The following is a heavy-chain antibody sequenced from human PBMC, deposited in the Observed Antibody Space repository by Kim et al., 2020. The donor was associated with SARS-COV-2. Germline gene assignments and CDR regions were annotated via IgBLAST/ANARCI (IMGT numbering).Heavy chain of an antibody. J-gene: IGHJ4*02. CDR1: GGSISSYY. CDR2: IYYSGST. D-gene: IGHD3-3*01. Sequence: SETLSLTCTVSGGSISSYYWSWIRQPPGKGLEWIGYIYYSGSTNYNPSLKSRVTISVDTSKNQFSLKLSTVTAADTAVYYCARAHVGRITIFGVVHHFDYWGQGTLVTVSS. V-gene: IGHV4-59*01. CDR3: ARAHVGRITIFGVVHHFDY.